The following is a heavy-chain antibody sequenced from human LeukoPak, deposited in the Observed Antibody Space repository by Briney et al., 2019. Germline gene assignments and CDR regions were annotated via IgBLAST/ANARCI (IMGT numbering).Heavy chain of an antibody. CDR1: EFTFSSFG. CDR2: ISYDGRNK. V-gene: IGHV3-30*03. D-gene: IGHD2-2*01. CDR3: ATYCSSTSCRHFDS. Sequence: GTSLRLSCAASEFTFSSFGMHWVRQAPGKGLEWVAVISYDGRNKDYADSVKGRFTISRDNSKNTLYLQMNSLRAEDTALYYCATYCSSTSCRHFDSWGQGTLVTVSS. J-gene: IGHJ4*02.